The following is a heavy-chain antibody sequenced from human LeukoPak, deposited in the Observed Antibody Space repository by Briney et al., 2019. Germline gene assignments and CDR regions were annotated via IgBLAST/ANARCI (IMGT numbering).Heavy chain of an antibody. V-gene: IGHV3-74*01. CDR2: ITNDGSST. Sequence: PGGSLRLSCAASGLTFSSHWMHWVRQAPGKGLVWVSRITNDGSSTTYADSVKGRFTISRDNAKNSLYLQMNSLRTEDTALYYCAKEDDFWSGYYAFDIWGQGTMVTVSS. J-gene: IGHJ3*02. CDR3: AKEDDFWSGYYAFDI. CDR1: GLTFSSHW. D-gene: IGHD3-3*01.